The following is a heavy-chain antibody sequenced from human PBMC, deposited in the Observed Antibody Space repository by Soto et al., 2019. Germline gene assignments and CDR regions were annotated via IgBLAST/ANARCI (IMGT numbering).Heavy chain of an antibody. D-gene: IGHD3-10*01. CDR1: GGSFSGYY. V-gene: IGHV4-34*01. J-gene: IGHJ6*03. CDR3: ARLPPRNYYGSGSYARGISMDV. CDR2: INHSGST. Sequence: QVQLQQWGAGLLKPSETLSLTCAVYGGSFSGYYWSWIRQPPGKGLEWIGEINHSGSTNYNPSLKSRVTISVDTSKNQFSLKLSSVTAADTAVYYCARLPPRNYYGSGSYARGISMDVWGKGTTVTVSS.